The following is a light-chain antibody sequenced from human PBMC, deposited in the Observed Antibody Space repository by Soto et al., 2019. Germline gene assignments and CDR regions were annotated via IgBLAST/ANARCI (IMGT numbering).Light chain of an antibody. CDR2: GAS. CDR3: QQYGSSGT. J-gene: IGKJ1*01. Sequence: TQSPSSVSASVGDRVTITCRASQDMRTWLAWYQQKPGQAPRLLIYGASNRATGIPDRFSGSGSGTDFTLTISRLEPEDFAVYYCQQYGSSGTFGQGTKVEIK. V-gene: IGKV3-20*01. CDR1: QDMRTW.